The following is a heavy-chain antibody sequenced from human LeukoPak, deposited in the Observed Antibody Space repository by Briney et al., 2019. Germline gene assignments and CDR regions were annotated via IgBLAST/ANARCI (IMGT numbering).Heavy chain of an antibody. CDR1: GFTVSSNY. Sequence: PGGSLRLSCAASGFTVSSNYMTWVRHAPGQGLEWGSVIYFGGTTYYADSVKGRFTISRDNSKNTVYLQMNSLRVEDTAVYYCARGDGVYVYWGQGTLVTVSS. V-gene: IGHV3-53*01. CDR2: IYFGGTT. D-gene: IGHD5/OR15-5a*01. J-gene: IGHJ4*02. CDR3: ARGDGVYVY.